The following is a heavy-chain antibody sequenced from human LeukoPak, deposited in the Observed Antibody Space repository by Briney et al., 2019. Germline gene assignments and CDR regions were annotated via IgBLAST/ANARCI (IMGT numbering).Heavy chain of an antibody. J-gene: IGHJ4*02. CDR3: ARVSHQWLVGFDY. V-gene: IGHV1-2*04. CDR2: INPNSGGT. Sequence: ASVKVSCKASGYTFTGYYMHWVRQAPGQGLEWTGWINPNSGGTNYAQKFQGWVAMTRDTSISTAYMELSRLRSDDTAVYYCARVSHQWLVGFDYWGQGTLVTVSS. D-gene: IGHD6-19*01. CDR1: GYTFTGYY.